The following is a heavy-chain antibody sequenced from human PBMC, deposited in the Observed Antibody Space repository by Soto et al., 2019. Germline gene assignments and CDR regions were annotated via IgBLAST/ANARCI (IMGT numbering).Heavy chain of an antibody. CDR1: GFTFSSYA. V-gene: IGHV3-23*01. CDR2: ISGSGGST. CDR3: AKGVRSPIVVVPDSDY. J-gene: IGHJ4*02. Sequence: GGSLRLSCAASGFTFSSYAMSWVRQAPGKGLEWVSAISGSGGSTYYADSVKGRFTISRDNSKNTLYLQMNSLRAEDTAVYYCAKGVRSPIVVVPDSDYWGQGTLVTVSS. D-gene: IGHD3-22*01.